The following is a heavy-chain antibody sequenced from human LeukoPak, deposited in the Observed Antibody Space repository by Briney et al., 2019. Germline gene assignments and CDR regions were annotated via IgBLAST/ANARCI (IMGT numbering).Heavy chain of an antibody. J-gene: IGHJ3*02. Sequence: SETLSLTCTVSGASVSSYFLIWIRQSAGRGLEWIGRIDASGSTNFNPSLESRVTMSVDSSKNQFYLRLSSVTAADTALYYCARKDGDIWGQGTMVTVSS. CDR3: ARKDGDI. V-gene: IGHV4-4*07. CDR1: GASVSSYF. D-gene: IGHD5-24*01. CDR2: IDASGST.